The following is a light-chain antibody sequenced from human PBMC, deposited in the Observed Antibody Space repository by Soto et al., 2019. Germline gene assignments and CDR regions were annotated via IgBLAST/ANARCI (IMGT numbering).Light chain of an antibody. CDR2: AAS. CDR3: QNLDSAAFT. Sequence: DIQMTQSPPSLSASVGDRVTITCRASQDISNYLAWYQQRPGKVPRLLIYAASTLQSGVSSRFSGSGSGTDFTLTISSLLPEDAATYYCQNLDSAAFTFGPGTKVDIK. V-gene: IGKV1-27*01. CDR1: QDISNY. J-gene: IGKJ3*01.